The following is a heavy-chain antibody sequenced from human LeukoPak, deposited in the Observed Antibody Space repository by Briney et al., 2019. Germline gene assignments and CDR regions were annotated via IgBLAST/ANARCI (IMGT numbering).Heavy chain of an antibody. J-gene: IGHJ4*02. CDR1: GFTFSSYA. CDR2: ISYDGSTK. CDR3: AREISYDFWSGQDFDY. V-gene: IGHV3-30-3*01. Sequence: GGSLRLSCAASGFTFSSYALHWVRQAPGKGLEWVAVISYDGSTKYYADSVKGRFTISRDNSKNTLYLQMNSLRAEDTAVYYCAREISYDFWSGQDFDYWGQGTLVTVSS. D-gene: IGHD3-3*01.